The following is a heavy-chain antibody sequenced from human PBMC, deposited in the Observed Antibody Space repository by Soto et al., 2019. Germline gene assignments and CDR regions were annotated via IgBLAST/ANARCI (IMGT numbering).Heavy chain of an antibody. CDR3: KKTVARVDPVGVWTPSYNYYCSDTAV. Sequence: EVQLVESGGGLVQPGGSLRLSCAASGFTFSSYWMHWVRQAPGKGLVWVSRINSDGSSTSYADSVKGRFTISRDNAKNSLYRKKTSLGAGETAVYYCKKTVARVDPVGVWTPSYNYYCSDTAVGDKGPTSTV. CDR1: GFTFSSYW. CDR2: INSDGSST. J-gene: IGHJ6*04. V-gene: IGHV3-74*01. D-gene: IGHD3-10*01.